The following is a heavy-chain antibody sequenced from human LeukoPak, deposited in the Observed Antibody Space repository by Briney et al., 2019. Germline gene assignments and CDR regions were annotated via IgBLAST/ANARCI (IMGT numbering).Heavy chain of an antibody. CDR3: AALRGLQNWYFDL. CDR2: ISSGSGTI. Sequence: GGSLRLSCAASGSTFSSYNINWVCQAPGKGLEWVSYISSGSGTIYYADSVKGRFTISRDNAKNSLFLQMNSLRAEDTAVYYCAALRGLQNWYFDLWGRGTLVTVSS. D-gene: IGHD4-17*01. V-gene: IGHV3-48*01. J-gene: IGHJ2*01. CDR1: GSTFSSYN.